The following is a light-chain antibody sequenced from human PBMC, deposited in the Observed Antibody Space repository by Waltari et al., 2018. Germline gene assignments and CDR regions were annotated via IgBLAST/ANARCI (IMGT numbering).Light chain of an antibody. CDR2: WAS. CDR1: HSVFWSSKNKNC. Sequence: DIVMTQSPDSLAVSLGERATLNCKSSHSVFWSSKNKNCLAWYQQKPRQPPKLLIYWASTGESGVPDRFSGSGSGTDFTLTISSLQAEDVAVYYCQQYCDTPRTFGQGTKVEIK. V-gene: IGKV4-1*01. CDR3: QQYCDTPRT. J-gene: IGKJ1*01.